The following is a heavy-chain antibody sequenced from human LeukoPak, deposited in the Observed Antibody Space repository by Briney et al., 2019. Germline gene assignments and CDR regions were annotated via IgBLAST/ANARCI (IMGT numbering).Heavy chain of an antibody. V-gene: IGHV1-2*06. CDR1: GYTFTGYY. CDR2: INPNSGGT. Sequence: GASVKVSCKASGYTFTGYYMHWVRQAPGQGLEWMGRINPNSGGTKYAQKLQGRVTLHRDTSIRTAYMEVSRLRSDGTAVYYCARDRVYCGGNGYDETYYGMDVWGQGTTVTVSS. J-gene: IGHJ6*02. CDR3: ARDRVYCGGNGYDETYYGMDV. D-gene: IGHD2-21*02.